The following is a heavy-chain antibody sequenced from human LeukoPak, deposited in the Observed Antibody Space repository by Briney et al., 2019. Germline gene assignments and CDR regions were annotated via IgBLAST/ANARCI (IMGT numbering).Heavy chain of an antibody. Sequence: TGGSLRLSWAASRFIVSNNEMRWVRQAPGKGLEWVSSISGGSTYYADSRKGRFTISRDNSKNTLHLQMNSLRTEDTAVYYCARDPPRWGQGTLVTVSS. CDR2: ISGGST. CDR1: RFIVSNNE. J-gene: IGHJ4*02. CDR3: ARDPPR. V-gene: IGHV3-38-3*01.